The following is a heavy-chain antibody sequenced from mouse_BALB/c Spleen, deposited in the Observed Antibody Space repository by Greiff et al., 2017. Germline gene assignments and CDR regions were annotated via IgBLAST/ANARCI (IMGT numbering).Heavy chain of an antibody. CDR1: GYTFTDYN. D-gene: IGHD2-1*01. CDR2: INPNNGGT. Sequence: EVQLQQSGPELVKPGASVKIPCKASGYTFTDYNMDWVKQSPGKSLEWIGDINPNNGGTSYNQKFKGKATLTVDKSSSTAYMELRSLTSEDTAVYYCAGWNGKYPAWFAYWGQGTLVTVSA. J-gene: IGHJ3*01. V-gene: IGHV1-18*01. CDR3: AGWNGKYPAWFAY.